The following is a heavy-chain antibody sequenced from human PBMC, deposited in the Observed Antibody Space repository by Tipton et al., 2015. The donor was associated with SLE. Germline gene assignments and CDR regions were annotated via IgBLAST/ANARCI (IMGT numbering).Heavy chain of an antibody. Sequence: TLSLTCTVSGVSLSSHYWSWIRQSPGKGLEWIGYIHYSGTTNYNPSLRGRVTVSVDTSKNQFSLHLSSVTAADTAIYYCARITVGQPDYWGQGTLVTVSS. D-gene: IGHD3-10*01. CDR1: GVSLSSHY. V-gene: IGHV4-59*11. J-gene: IGHJ4*02. CDR3: ARITVGQPDY. CDR2: IHYSGTT.